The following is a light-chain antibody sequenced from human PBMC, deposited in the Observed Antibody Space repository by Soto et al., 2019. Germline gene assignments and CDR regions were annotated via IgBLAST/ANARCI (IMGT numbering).Light chain of an antibody. V-gene: IGKV1-5*01. CDR2: DAS. J-gene: IGKJ2*01. CDR1: QYISSW. CDR3: QQYEGYPYT. Sequence: DIQMTQYPSTLSASVGDRVTITCRAGQYISSWLAWYQQKPGKAPKLLIYDASSLESGVPSTFSGSRSGTEFTLTISSLQPDDFATYYCQQYEGYPYTFGPGTKLEIK.